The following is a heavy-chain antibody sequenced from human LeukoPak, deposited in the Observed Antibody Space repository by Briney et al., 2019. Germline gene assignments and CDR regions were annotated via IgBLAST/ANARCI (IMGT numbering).Heavy chain of an antibody. CDR2: VQSDGSGR. V-gene: IGHV3-74*03. CDR3: ARAQVGAPTDY. CDR1: GFTFSYYA. D-gene: IGHD1-26*01. Sequence: GGSLRLSCAASGFTFSYYAMYWVRQAPGKGLVWVGRVQSDGSGRMYADSVRGRFTISRDNAKNTVYLQLDSLRAEDTAVYYCARAQVGAPTDYWGQGTLVTVSS. J-gene: IGHJ4*02.